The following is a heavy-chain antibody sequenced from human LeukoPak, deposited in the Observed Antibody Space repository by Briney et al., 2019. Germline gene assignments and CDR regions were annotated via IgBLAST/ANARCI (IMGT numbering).Heavy chain of an antibody. CDR2: INHSGST. V-gene: IGHV4-34*01. CDR1: GGSFSGYY. J-gene: IGHJ4*02. CDR3: ARRPTGIDY. D-gene: IGHD4-17*01. Sequence: SETLSLTCAVYGGSFSGYYWNWIRQSPGKGLEWIGEINHSGSTNYNPSLKSRVTISLDTSNNQFSLKLSSVTAADTAVYYCARRPTGIDYWGQGILVTVSS.